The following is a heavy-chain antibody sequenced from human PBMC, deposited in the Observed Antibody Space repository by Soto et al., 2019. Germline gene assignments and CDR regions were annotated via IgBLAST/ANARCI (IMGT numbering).Heavy chain of an antibody. CDR1: GFTFRSYN. D-gene: IGHD5-12*01. J-gene: IGHJ4*01. V-gene: IGHV3-48*02. CDR3: ARVGTIAVTTIGDY. Sequence: DVQLVESGGGLVQPGGSLRLSCAASGFTFRSYNMNWVRQAPGKGLDWVSYISSSSSTIYYADSVKGRFTISRDNAKNSLYLQMNSLRDDDTAMYYCARVGTIAVTTIGDYWGQGTLVAVSS. CDR2: ISSSSSTI.